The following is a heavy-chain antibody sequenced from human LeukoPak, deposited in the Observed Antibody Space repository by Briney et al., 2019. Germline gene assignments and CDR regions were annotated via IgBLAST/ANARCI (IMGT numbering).Heavy chain of an antibody. Sequence: GGSLRLSCAASGFTFSSYAMHWVRQARGKALEWVAVISYDGSNKYYADSVKGRFTISRDNSKNTLYLQMNSLRAEDTAVYYCARDLGVAAAESEGFDYWGQGTLVSVSS. J-gene: IGHJ4*02. CDR3: ARDLGVAAAESEGFDY. D-gene: IGHD6-13*01. CDR1: GFTFSSYA. V-gene: IGHV3-30-3*01. CDR2: ISYDGSNK.